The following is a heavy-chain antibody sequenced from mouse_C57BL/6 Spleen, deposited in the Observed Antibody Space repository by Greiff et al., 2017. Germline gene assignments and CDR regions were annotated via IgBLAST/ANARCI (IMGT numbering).Heavy chain of an antibody. CDR3: ARGGKGYYYAMDY. D-gene: IGHD1-3*01. V-gene: IGHV1-26*01. Sequence: EVQLQQSGPELVKPGASVKISCKASGYTFTDYYMNWVKQSHGKSLEWIGDINPNNGGTSYNQKFKGKATLTVDKSSSTAYMELRRLTSDDSAVYYCARGGKGYYYAMDYWGQGTSVTVSS. J-gene: IGHJ4*01. CDR2: INPNNGGT. CDR1: GYTFTDYY.